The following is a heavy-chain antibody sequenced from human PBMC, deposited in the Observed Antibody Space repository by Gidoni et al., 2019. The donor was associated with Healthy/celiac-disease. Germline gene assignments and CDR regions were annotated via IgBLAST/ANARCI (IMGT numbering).Heavy chain of an antibody. CDR3: VSAPAGVLAY. V-gene: IGHV4-61*01. Sequence: QVQLQESGPGLVKPSESLSLTCTVSGGYVSSGSYNWSWLRQPPGKGLEWIGYVSYSGCTNYNPSLKSRVTLSVDTSKNQFSLKLSSVTAADTAVYYCVSAPAGVLAYWGQGTLVTVSS. D-gene: IGHD6-13*01. CDR2: VSYSGCT. J-gene: IGHJ4*02. CDR1: GGYVSSGSYN.